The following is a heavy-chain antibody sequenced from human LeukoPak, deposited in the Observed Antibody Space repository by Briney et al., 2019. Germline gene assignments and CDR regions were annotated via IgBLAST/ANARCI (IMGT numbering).Heavy chain of an antibody. CDR1: GGTFTSFA. D-gene: IGHD6-19*01. CDR2: IIPIFGTA. V-gene: IGHV1-69*13. Sequence: SVKVSCKASGGTFTSFAISWVRQAPGQGLEWMGGIIPIFGTANYAQKFQGRVTITADESTSTAYMELSSLRSEDTAVYYCARVWGSSGWYSIDYWGQGTLVTVSS. J-gene: IGHJ4*02. CDR3: ARVWGSSGWYSIDY.